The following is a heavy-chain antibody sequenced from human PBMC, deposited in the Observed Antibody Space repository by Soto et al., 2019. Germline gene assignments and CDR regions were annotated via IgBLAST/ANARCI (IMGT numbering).Heavy chain of an antibody. D-gene: IGHD3-22*01. CDR2: ISSSGGTI. J-gene: IGHJ6*02. V-gene: IGHV3-48*03. CDR3: ARDVSSGSHYGMDV. CDR1: GFTFTTHE. Sequence: GGSLRLSCAASGFTFTTHEIHWVRQAPGKGLEWVSYISSSGGTICYADSVKGRFTISRDNAKNSLYLQMNSLRDEDTAVYYCARDVSSGSHYGMDVWGQGTTVTVSS.